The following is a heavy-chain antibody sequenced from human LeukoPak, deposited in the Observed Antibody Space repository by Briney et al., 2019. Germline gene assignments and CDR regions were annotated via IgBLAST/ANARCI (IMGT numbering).Heavy chain of an antibody. V-gene: IGHV4-34*01. CDR3: AFRIAVAGYAFDI. CDR2: INHSGST. CDR1: GGSFSGYY. Sequence: SETLSLTCAVYGGSFSGYYWSRIRQPPGKGLEWIGEINHSGSTNYNPSLKSRVTISVDTSKNQFSLKLSSVTAADTAVYYCAFRIAVAGYAFDIWGQGTMVTVSS. D-gene: IGHD6-19*01. J-gene: IGHJ3*02.